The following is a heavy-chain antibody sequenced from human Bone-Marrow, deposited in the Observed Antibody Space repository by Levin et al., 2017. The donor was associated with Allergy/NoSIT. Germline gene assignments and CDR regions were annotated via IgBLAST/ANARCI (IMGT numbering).Heavy chain of an antibody. J-gene: IGHJ4*02. Sequence: GGSLRLSCAASGFSFSDYYMSWIRQAPGKGLEWVSYISSSLMFLSSSSSFPFRFTISRDNARNSLYLQMNSLRAEDTAVYYCARDTEGSGYFVGSFDQWAQGTLVTFSS. CDR1: GFSFSDYY. D-gene: IGHD3-9*01. CDR2: ISSSLMFL. CDR3: ARDTEGSGYFVGSFDQ. V-gene: IGHV3-11*01.